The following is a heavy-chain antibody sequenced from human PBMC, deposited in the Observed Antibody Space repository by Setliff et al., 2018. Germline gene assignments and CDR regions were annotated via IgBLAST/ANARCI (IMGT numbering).Heavy chain of an antibody. CDR1: GFPFRIYS. J-gene: IGHJ3*02. CDR2: ISDSSFHI. Sequence: GESLTISCAASGFPFRIYSMHWVRQAPGKGLEWVSSISDSSFHIYYRDSVKGRFTISRDNAKNSLHLQMNSLRADDTAVYYCARSEANGGHDPFDIWGQGTMVTVSS. CDR3: ARSEANGGHDPFDI. D-gene: IGHD5-12*01. V-gene: IGHV3-21*01.